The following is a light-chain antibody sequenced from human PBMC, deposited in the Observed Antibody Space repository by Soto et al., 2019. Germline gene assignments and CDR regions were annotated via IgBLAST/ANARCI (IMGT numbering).Light chain of an antibody. CDR1: SSDVGAYNY. CDR3: SSYRGSSTSYV. J-gene: IGLJ1*01. Sequence: QSALTQPASVSGSPGQSITISCTGTSSDVGAYNYVSWYQHHPGKAPKLMIYEVSDRPSGVSNRFSGSKSGNTASLTISGLQAEDEADYYCSSYRGSSTSYVFGTGTKVTVL. V-gene: IGLV2-14*01. CDR2: EVS.